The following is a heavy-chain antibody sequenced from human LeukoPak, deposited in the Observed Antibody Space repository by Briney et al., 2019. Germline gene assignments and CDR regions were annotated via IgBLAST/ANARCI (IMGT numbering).Heavy chain of an antibody. V-gene: IGHV4-59*01. Sequence: SETLSLTCTVSGGSISSYYWSWIRQPPGKGLEWIGYIYYIGSTNYNPSLKSRVTISVDTSKNQFTLNLSSVTAADTAVYYCARGAWDTAEREPFDYWGQGTLVTVSS. CDR3: ARGAWDTAEREPFDY. J-gene: IGHJ4*02. CDR1: GGSISSYY. D-gene: IGHD5-18*01. CDR2: IYYIGST.